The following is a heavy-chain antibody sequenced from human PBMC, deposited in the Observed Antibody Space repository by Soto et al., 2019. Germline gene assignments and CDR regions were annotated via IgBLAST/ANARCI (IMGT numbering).Heavy chain of an antibody. V-gene: IGHV3-21*01. Sequence: GGSLRLSCVASGSMFTRSTMNWVRQAPGKGLEWVSPITPASDYIFYADSVKGRFTISRDNAKNSLYLQMNSLRAEDTAVYYCARVGTGSSTPLDIWGQGTMVTVSS. D-gene: IGHD3-9*01. CDR2: ITPASDYI. CDR1: GSMFTRST. J-gene: IGHJ3*02. CDR3: ARVGTGSSTPLDI.